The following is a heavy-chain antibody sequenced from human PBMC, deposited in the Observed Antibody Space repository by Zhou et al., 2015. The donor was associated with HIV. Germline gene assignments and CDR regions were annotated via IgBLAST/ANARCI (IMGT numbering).Heavy chain of an antibody. CDR3: ARDREYSSSWFTNWFDP. CDR2: IIPIFGTP. D-gene: IGHD6-13*01. J-gene: IGHJ5*01. CDR1: GGTFSSYA. Sequence: QVQLVQSGAEVKKPGSSVKVSCQASGGTFSSYAICWVRQAPGQGLEWMGGIIPIFGTPNYAQKFQGRVTMTRDTSASIAYMELSRLSSDDAAVYYCARDREYSSSWFTNWFDPWGQGTRVTVSS. V-gene: IGHV1-69*06.